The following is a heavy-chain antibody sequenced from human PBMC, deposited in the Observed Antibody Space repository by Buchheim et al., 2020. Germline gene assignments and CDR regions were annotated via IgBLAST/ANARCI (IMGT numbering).Heavy chain of an antibody. CDR3: AGRLYCSSTSCYSGGYYGMDV. Sequence: QVQLQESGPGLVKPSQTLSLTCTVSGGSISSGGYYWSWIRQHPGKGLEWIGYIYYSGSTYYNPSLKSRVTMSVDTSKNQFSLKLSSVTAADTAVYYCAGRLYCSSTSCYSGGYYGMDVWGQGTT. CDR2: IYYSGST. CDR1: GGSISSGGYY. V-gene: IGHV4-31*03. J-gene: IGHJ6*02. D-gene: IGHD2-2*02.